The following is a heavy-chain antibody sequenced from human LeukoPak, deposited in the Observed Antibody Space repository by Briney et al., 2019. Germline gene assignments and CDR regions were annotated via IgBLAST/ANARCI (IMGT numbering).Heavy chain of an antibody. CDR3: ARHVFAVAGHFDY. CDR1: SXN. J-gene: IGHJ4*02. Sequence: SXNWGWIRQPPGKGLEWIGSIYYSGSTYYNPSLKSRVTISVDTSKNQFSLNLSSVTAADTAVYYCARHVFAVAGHFDYWGQGTLVTVSS. D-gene: IGHD6-19*01. CDR2: IYYSGST. V-gene: IGHV4-39*01.